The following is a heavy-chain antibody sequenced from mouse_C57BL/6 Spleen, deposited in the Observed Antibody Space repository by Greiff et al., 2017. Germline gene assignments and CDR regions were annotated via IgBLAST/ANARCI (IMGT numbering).Heavy chain of an antibody. V-gene: IGHV1-82*01. CDR1: GYAFSSSW. CDR3: ARRAYDYDEGFAD. CDR2: IYPGDGDT. J-gene: IGHJ3*01. D-gene: IGHD2-4*01. Sequence: VQLQQSGPELVKPGASVKISCKASGYAFSSSWMNWVKQRPGTGLEWIGRIYPGDGDTNYNGKFKGKATLTADKSSSTAYMQLSSLTSEDAAVYFWARRAYDYDEGFADWGQGTLVTVSA.